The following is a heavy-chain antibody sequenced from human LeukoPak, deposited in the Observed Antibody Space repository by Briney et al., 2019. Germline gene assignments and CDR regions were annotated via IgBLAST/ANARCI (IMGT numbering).Heavy chain of an antibody. CDR3: AKDGQVDTAIWGHGNY. CDR2: ISGSGGST. D-gene: IGHD5-18*01. J-gene: IGHJ4*02. CDR1: GFTFSSYA. V-gene: IGHV3-23*01. Sequence: GGSLRLSCAASGFTFSSYAMSWVRQAPGKGLEWVSAISGSGGSTYYADSVKGRFTISRDNSKNTLYLQMNSLRAEDTAVYYCAKDGQVDTAIWGHGNYWGQGTLVTVSS.